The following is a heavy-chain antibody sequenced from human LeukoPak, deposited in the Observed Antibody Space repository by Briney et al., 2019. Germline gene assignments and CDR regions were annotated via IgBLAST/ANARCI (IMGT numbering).Heavy chain of an antibody. J-gene: IGHJ5*02. CDR1: GFTFSSYA. CDR2: ISYDGSNK. V-gene: IGHV3-30*04. D-gene: IGHD3-10*01. Sequence: GGSLRLSCAASGFTFSSYAVHWVRQAPGKGLEWVAVISYDGSNKYYADSVKGRFTISRDNSKNTLYLQMNSLRAEDTAVYYCARAIWFGELFDWFDPRGQGTLVTVSS. CDR3: ARAIWFGELFDWFDP.